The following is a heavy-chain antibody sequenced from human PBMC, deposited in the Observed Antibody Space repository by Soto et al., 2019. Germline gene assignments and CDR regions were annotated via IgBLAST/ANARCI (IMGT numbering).Heavy chain of an antibody. CDR2: IWYDGSHK. Sequence: QVQLVESGGAVVQPGRSLRLSCAASGFTFSSYSMYWVRQAPGKGLEWVAVIWYDGSHKYYADSVKDRFTISRDNSKNPLSLQRNNLRTAETAVNYCAKLGTRTLSRAAEVYCDYWGQGTLVTVSS. CDR1: GFTFSSYS. CDR3: AKLGTRTLSRAAEVYCDY. V-gene: IGHV3-33*06. J-gene: IGHJ4*02. D-gene: IGHD3-3*02.